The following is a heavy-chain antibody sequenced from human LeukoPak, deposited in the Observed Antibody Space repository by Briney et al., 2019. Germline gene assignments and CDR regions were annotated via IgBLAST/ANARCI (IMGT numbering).Heavy chain of an antibody. V-gene: IGHV1-2*02. CDR2: INPNSGGT. D-gene: IGHD4/OR15-4a*01. CDR3: ARDLWGWGSDYLDY. J-gene: IGHJ4*02. Sequence: ASVKVSCKASGYTFTGYYMHWVRQAPGQGLEWMGWINPNSGGTNYAQKFQGRVTMTRDTSISTAYMELSRLRSDDTAVYYCARDLWGWGSDYLDYWGQGTLVTVSS. CDR1: GYTFTGYY.